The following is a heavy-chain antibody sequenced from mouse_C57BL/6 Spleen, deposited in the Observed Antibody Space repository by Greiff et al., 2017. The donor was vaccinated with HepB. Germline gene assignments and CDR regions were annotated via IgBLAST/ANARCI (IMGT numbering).Heavy chain of an antibody. D-gene: IGHD2-4*01. J-gene: IGHJ4*01. V-gene: IGHV1-15*01. Sequence: QVQLKESGAELVRPGASVTLSCKASGYTFTDYEMHWVKQTPVHGLEWIGAIDPETGGTAYNQKFKGKAILTADKSSSTAYMELRSLTSEDSAVYYCTRGSYDYDDAMDYWGQGTSVTVSS. CDR2: IDPETGGT. CDR1: GYTFTDYE. CDR3: TRGSYDYDDAMDY.